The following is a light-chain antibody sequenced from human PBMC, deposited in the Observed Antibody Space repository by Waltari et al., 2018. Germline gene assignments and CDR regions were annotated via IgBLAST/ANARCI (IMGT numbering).Light chain of an antibody. V-gene: IGKV3-20*01. CDR1: QSVSRT. J-gene: IGKJ1*01. CDR3: QHYVRLPAT. CDR2: GAS. Sequence: EMVLTQSPGTLSLSPGERATLSCRASQSVSRTLAWYQQKPGQAPKLLIYGASIRATGIPYRFTGSGSGTDFSLTISSLEPEDFAIYFCQHYVRLPATFGQGTKGEIK.